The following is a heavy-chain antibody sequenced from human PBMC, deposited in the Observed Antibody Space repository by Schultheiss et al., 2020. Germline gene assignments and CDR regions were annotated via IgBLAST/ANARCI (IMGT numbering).Heavy chain of an antibody. CDR3: TTHGSSDYYNKIDY. D-gene: IGHD3-22*01. V-gene: IGHV3-73*01. J-gene: IGHJ4*02. CDR1: GFTFSSYA. CDR2: IRSKANNYAT. Sequence: GGSLRLSCAASGFTFSSYAMSWVRQASGKGLEWVGRIRSKANNYATAYAVSVKGRFTISRDDSQNTAYLQMNSLKTEDTAVYYCTTHGSSDYYNKIDYWGQGTLVTVSS.